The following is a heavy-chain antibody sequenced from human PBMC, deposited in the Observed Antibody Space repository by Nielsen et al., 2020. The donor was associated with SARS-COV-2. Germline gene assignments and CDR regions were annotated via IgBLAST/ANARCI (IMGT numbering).Heavy chain of an antibody. J-gene: IGHJ6*02. Sequence: ASVKVSCKASGYTFTSYDISWVRQAPGQGLEWMGWISAYNGNTNYAQKLQGRVTMTTDTSTSTAYMELRSLRSDDTAVYYCARAGVGEVPYYYYGMDVWGQGTTVTVSS. CDR3: ARAGVGEVPYYYYGMDV. V-gene: IGHV1-18*01. D-gene: IGHD3-10*01. CDR1: GYTFTSYD. CDR2: ISAYNGNT.